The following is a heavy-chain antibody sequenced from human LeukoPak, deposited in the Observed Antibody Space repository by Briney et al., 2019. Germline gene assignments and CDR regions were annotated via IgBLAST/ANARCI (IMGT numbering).Heavy chain of an antibody. CDR3: ARHSGGGTSSTGDFWSGSYYYYYMDV. Sequence: SETLSLTCTVSGGSISSYYWSWIRQPPGKGLEWIGYSYYSGSTNYNPSLKSRVTISVDTSKNQFSLKLSSVTAADTAVYYCARHSGGGTSSTGDFWSGSYYYYYMDVWGKGTTVTVPS. CDR2: SYYSGST. V-gene: IGHV4-59*08. J-gene: IGHJ6*03. CDR1: GGSISSYY. D-gene: IGHD3-3*01.